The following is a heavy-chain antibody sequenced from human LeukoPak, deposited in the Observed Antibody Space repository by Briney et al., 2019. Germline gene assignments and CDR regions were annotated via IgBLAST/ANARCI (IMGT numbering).Heavy chain of an antibody. CDR1: VGSVSSGSYY. CDR3: ARVPGGGTAAN. D-gene: IGHD1-7*01. Sequence: PSETLSLTCTVSVGSVSSGSYYWSWIRQPPGKGLEWIGYIYYSGRTNYDPSLKGRVATSVDTSKNQFSLKLTAVTAADTAVYYCARVPGGGTAANWGQGTMVTVSS. CDR2: IYYSGRT. J-gene: IGHJ3*01. V-gene: IGHV4-61*01.